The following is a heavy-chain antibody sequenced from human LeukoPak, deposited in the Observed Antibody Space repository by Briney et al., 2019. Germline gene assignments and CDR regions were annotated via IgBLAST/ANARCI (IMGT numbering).Heavy chain of an antibody. CDR3: AKGVRITMVRGVIAYYYYGMDV. V-gene: IGHV3-23*01. CDR1: GFTFSSYA. D-gene: IGHD3-10*01. Sequence: GGSLRLSCAASGFTFSSYAMSWVRQAPGKGLEWVSAISGSGGSTYYADSVKGRFTISRDNSKNTLYLQMNSLRAEDTAVYYCAKGVRITMVRGVIAYYYYGMDVWGQGTTVTVSS. CDR2: ISGSGGST. J-gene: IGHJ6*02.